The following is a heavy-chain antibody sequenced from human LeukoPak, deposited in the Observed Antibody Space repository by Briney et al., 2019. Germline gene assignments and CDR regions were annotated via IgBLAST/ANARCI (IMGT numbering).Heavy chain of an antibody. CDR3: SKDKDFGVDPPYYFDY. Sequence: GGSLRLSCAASGFHLDDYAMHWVRQDPGKGPEWVSGISWNSGSIHYADSVKGRFTISRDNAKNSLYMQMNSLRAEDTALYYCSKDKDFGVDPPYYFDYWGQGTLVTVSS. D-gene: IGHD3-3*01. J-gene: IGHJ4*02. CDR2: ISWNSGSI. CDR1: GFHLDDYA. V-gene: IGHV3-9*01.